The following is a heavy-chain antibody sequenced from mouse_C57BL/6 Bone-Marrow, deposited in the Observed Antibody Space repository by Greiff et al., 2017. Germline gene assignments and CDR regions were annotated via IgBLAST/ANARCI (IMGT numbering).Heavy chain of an antibody. V-gene: IGHV5-12*01. CDR3: ARGPY. CDR1: GFTFSDYY. CDR2: ISNGGGST. Sequence: EVQLQESGGGLVQPGGSLKLSCAASGFTFSDYYMSWVRPTPEKRLEWVAYISNGGGSTYYPDTVKGRFTISRDHAKNTLYLQMSRLKSEDTAMYYCARGPYWGQGTLVTVSA. J-gene: IGHJ3*01.